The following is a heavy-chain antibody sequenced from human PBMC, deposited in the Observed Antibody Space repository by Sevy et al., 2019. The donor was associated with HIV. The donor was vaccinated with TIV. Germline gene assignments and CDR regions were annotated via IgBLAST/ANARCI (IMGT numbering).Heavy chain of an antibody. Sequence: ASVKVSCKASGYTFTSYGISWVRQAPGQGLEWMGWISAYNGNTNYAQKLQGRVTMTTDTSTSTAYMELRSLRSDDTAGYYCARERRAIAARPDAFDIWGQGTMVTVSS. D-gene: IGHD6-6*01. CDR2: ISAYNGNT. CDR3: ARERRAIAARPDAFDI. V-gene: IGHV1-18*01. CDR1: GYTFTSYG. J-gene: IGHJ3*02.